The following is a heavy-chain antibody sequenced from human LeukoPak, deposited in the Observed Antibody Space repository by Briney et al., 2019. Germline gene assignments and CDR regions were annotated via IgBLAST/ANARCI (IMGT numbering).Heavy chain of an antibody. J-gene: IGHJ3*02. D-gene: IGHD3-3*01. V-gene: IGHV3-21*01. CDR3: ARDGGYDCWSGSPFPQDAFDI. CDR1: GFTFSSYS. CDR2: ISSSSSYI. Sequence: TGGSLRLSCAASGFTFSSYSMTWVRQAPGKGLEWVSSISSSSSYIYYADSVKGRFTISRDNAKNSLYLQMNSLRAEDTAVYYCARDGGYDCWSGSPFPQDAFDIWGQGTMVTVSS.